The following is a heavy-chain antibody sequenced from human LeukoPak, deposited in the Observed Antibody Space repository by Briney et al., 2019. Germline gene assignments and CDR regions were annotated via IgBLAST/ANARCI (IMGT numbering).Heavy chain of an antibody. J-gene: IGHJ5*02. CDR2: TSSSGSTI. Sequence: GGSLRLSCAASGFTFSDYYMSWIRQAPGKGLEWVSYTSSSGSTIYYADSVKGRFTISRDNAGNSLYLQMNNLRAEDTAVYYCTTSPHIVEVTTSDGGTWGQGTLVTVSS. V-gene: IGHV3-11*04. CDR1: GFTFSDYY. D-gene: IGHD2-21*02. CDR3: TTSPHIVEVTTSDGGT.